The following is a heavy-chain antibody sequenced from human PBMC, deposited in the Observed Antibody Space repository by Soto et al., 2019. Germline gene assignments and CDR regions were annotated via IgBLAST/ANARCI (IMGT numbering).Heavy chain of an antibody. J-gene: IGHJ6*02. V-gene: IGHV3-23*01. Sequence: EVQLLESGGGLVQPGGSLRLSCAASGFTFSSYAMSWVRQAPGKGLEWVSAISGSGGSTYYADSVKGRFTISRDNSKNTLYLQMNSLRAEDTPVYYCAKAQSFYYYGMDVWGQGTTVTVSS. CDR1: GFTFSSYA. CDR3: AKAQSFYYYGMDV. D-gene: IGHD3-16*02. CDR2: ISGSGGST.